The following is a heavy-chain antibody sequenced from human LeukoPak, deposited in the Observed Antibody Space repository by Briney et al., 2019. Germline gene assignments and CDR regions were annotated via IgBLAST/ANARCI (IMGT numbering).Heavy chain of an antibody. CDR2: INPNTGGT. CDR3: ASEVTGFY. Sequence: GASVKVSCKACGYTFIGYYIHWLRQAPGQGLEWMGWINPNTGGTNYAQKFQGRVAMTRDTSISTAYMELNSLRSDDTAVYYCASEVTGFYWGQGTLVTVSS. CDR1: GYTFIGYY. J-gene: IGHJ4*02. D-gene: IGHD3-9*01. V-gene: IGHV1-2*02.